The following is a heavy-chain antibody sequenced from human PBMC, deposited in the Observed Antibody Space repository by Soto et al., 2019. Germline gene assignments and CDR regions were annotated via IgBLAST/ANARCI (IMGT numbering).Heavy chain of an antibody. CDR1: GFTFNNYA. CDR3: AKGIHVMVVPGTAYFDS. CDR2: ISGNAGRT. Sequence: DVLLSASGGGLVHPGGSLRVSCAASGFTFNNYAMNWVRQIPGKGLEWVSSISGNAGRTWYADSVKGRFTISRDNSQGTVSLQMSSLRADDTAIYYCAKGIHVMVVPGTAYFDSWGRGTLVTVSS. D-gene: IGHD2-21*02. J-gene: IGHJ4*02. V-gene: IGHV3-23*01.